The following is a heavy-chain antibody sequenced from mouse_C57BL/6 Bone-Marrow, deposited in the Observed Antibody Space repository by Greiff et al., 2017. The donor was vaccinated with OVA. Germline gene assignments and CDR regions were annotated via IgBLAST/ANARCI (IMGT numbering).Heavy chain of an antibody. CDR2: INPNNGGT. CDR1: GYTFTDYN. V-gene: IGHV1-18*01. D-gene: IGHD1-1*01. J-gene: IGHJ4*01. Sequence: DVQLQESGPELVKPGASVKIPCKASGYTFTDYNMDWVKQSHGKSLEWIGDINPNNGGTIYNQKFKGKVTLTVDKSSSTAYMELRSLTSEDTAVYYCARGGIYYYYYYAMDYWGQGTSVTVSS. CDR3: ARGGIYYYYYYAMDY.